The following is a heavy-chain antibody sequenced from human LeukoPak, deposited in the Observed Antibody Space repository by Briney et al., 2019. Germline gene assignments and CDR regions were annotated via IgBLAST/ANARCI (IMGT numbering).Heavy chain of an antibody. CDR1: GFAFSSYE. V-gene: IGHV3-48*03. D-gene: IGHD6-19*01. CDR2: SSSSGSTI. J-gene: IGHJ5*02. CDR3: AREHSSGWA. Sequence: GGSLRLSCAASGFAFSSYEMNWVRQAPGKGLEWVSYSSSSGSTIYYADSVKGRFTISGDNAKSSLYLQMNSLRAEDTAVYYCAREHSSGWAWGQGTLVTVSS.